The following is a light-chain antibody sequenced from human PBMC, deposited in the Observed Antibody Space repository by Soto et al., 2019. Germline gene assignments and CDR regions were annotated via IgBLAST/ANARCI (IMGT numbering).Light chain of an antibody. V-gene: IGLV1-40*01. J-gene: IGLJ2*01. Sequence: QSVLTQPPSVSGAPGQRVTISCTGSSSNIGAGYDVHWYHQLPGTAPKLLIFDNTNRPSGVPDRFSGSKSGTSASLAITGLRAEDEADYYCQSYDISLSGVLFGGGTQLTVL. CDR3: QSYDISLSGVL. CDR1: SSNIGAGYD. CDR2: DNT.